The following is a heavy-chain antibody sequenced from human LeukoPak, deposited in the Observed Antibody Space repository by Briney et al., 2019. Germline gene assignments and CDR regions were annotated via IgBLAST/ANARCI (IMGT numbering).Heavy chain of an antibody. Sequence: RGSLRLSCAAPGFTFSSYGMHWVRQAPGKGLEWVAFIRYDGSNKYYADSVKGRFTISRDNSKNTLYLQMNSLRAEDTAVCYCAPPGGQIAFDIWGQGTMVTVSS. CDR2: IRYDGSNK. CDR1: GFTFSSYG. D-gene: IGHD2-2*01. CDR3: APPGGQIAFDI. J-gene: IGHJ3*02. V-gene: IGHV3-30*02.